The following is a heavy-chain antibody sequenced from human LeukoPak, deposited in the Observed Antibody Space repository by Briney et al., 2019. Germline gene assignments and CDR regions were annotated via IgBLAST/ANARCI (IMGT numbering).Heavy chain of an antibody. CDR2: IYSSGST. CDR1: GLTVSSNY. V-gene: IGHV3-53*01. CDR3: TRTSVSGDGYKVGYFDY. Sequence: GGSLRLSCAASGLTVSSNYMSWVRQAPGKGLEWVSLIYSSGSTYYADSVKGRFTNSRDNSKNTLFLQMNSLTADDTAMYYCTRTSVSGDGYKVGYFDYWGQGTLVTVSS. J-gene: IGHJ4*02. D-gene: IGHD5-24*01.